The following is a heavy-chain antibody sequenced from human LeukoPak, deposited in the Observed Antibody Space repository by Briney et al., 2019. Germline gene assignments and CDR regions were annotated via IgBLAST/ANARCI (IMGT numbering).Heavy chain of an antibody. V-gene: IGHV4-59*01. J-gene: IGHJ4*02. CDR3: ARATAGTGYYFDY. D-gene: IGHD6-13*01. CDR1: GGCLRRYY. Sequence: SETLSLTCTVSGGCLRRYYRSWIRQPPGKGLEWLGYIYYSGSTNYNPSLKSRVTISVDTSKNQFSLKLSSVTAADTALYYCARATAGTGYYFDYWGQGTLVTVSS. CDR2: IYYSGST.